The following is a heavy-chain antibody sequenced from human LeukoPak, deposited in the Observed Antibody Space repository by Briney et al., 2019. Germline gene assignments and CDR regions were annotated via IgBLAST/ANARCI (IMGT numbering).Heavy chain of an antibody. CDR2: ISYDGSNK. J-gene: IGHJ4*02. CDR1: GFTFSSYG. Sequence: GGSLRLSCAASGFTFSSYGMHWVRQAPGKGLEWVAVISYDGSNKYYADSVKGRFTISRDNSKNTLYLQMNSLRVEDTAVYYCAKDALSAVTTFDYWGQGTLVTVSS. CDR3: AKDALSAVTTFDY. V-gene: IGHV3-30*18. D-gene: IGHD4-17*01.